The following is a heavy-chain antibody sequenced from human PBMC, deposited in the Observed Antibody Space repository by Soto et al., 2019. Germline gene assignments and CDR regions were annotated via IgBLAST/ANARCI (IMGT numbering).Heavy chain of an antibody. CDR2: ISGSGGST. CDR1: GFTFSNAW. CDR3: AKDQDIVATFNWFDP. D-gene: IGHD5-12*01. J-gene: IGHJ5*02. Sequence: PGGSLSLSCAASGFTFSNAWMSWVRQAPGKGLEWVSAISGSGGSTYYADSVKGRFTISRDNSKNTLYLQMNSLRAEDTAVYYCAKDQDIVATFNWFDPWGQGTLVTVSS. V-gene: IGHV3-23*01.